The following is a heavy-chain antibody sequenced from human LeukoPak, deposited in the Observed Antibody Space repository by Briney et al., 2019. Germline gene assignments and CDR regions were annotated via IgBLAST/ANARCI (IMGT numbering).Heavy chain of an antibody. CDR1: GFTFSSYG. V-gene: IGHV3-30*03. CDR3: ARDRKSGYCSGGSCKGGAFDI. D-gene: IGHD2-15*01. J-gene: IGHJ3*02. CDR2: ISYDGSNK. Sequence: GGSLRLSCAASGFTFSSYGMHWVRQAPGKGLEWVAVISYDGSNKYYADSVKGRFTISRDNSKNTLYLQMNGLRAEDTAVYYCARDRKSGYCSGGSCKGGAFDIWGQGTMVTVSS.